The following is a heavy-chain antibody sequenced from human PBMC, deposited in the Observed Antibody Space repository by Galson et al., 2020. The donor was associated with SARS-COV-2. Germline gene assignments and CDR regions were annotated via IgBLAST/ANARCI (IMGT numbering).Heavy chain of an antibody. J-gene: IGHJ6*03. CDR2: IKSGGDT. CDR3: ARGRQGVVPSPVLGLGPFYSYYYMDV. V-gene: IGHV4-34*01. Sequence: SETLSLTCAVSGGSFSGYSWTWIRQAPGKGLEWIGEIKSGGDTKYSPSLRGRVTLSVDTSRHQFSLKLTSVSAADTALYFCARGRQGVVPSPVLGLGPFYSYYYMDVWGKGTTVIVSS. D-gene: IGHD3-16*01. CDR1: GGSFSGYS.